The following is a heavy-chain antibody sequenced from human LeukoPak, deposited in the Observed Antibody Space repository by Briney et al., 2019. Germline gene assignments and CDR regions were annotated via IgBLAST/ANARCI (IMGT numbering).Heavy chain of an antibody. J-gene: IGHJ3*02. CDR2: IYTSWST. Sequence: TPSETLSLTCTVSCGSISSYYWSWIRQPAGKGLEWIGRIYTSWSTNYNPSLKSRVTISVDKSKNQFSLKLSSVTAADTAVYYCARDVEMAIWGQGTMVTVSS. V-gene: IGHV4-4*07. D-gene: IGHD5-24*01. CDR3: ARDVEMAI. CDR1: CGSISSYY.